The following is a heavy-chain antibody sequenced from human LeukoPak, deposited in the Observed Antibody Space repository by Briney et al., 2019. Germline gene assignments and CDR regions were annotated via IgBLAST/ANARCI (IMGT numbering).Heavy chain of an antibody. Sequence: GGPLRLSCAASGFTFSSYSMNWVRQAPGKGLEWVSSISSSSSYRYYADSVKGRFTISRDNAKNSLYLQMNSLRAEDTAVYYCARDKSRELPDYWGQGTLVTVSS. CDR1: GFTFSSYS. V-gene: IGHV3-21*01. J-gene: IGHJ4*02. CDR2: ISSSSSYR. CDR3: ARDKSRELPDY. D-gene: IGHD1-26*01.